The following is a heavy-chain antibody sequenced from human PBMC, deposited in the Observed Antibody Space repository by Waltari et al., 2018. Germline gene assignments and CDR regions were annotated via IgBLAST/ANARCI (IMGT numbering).Heavy chain of an antibody. J-gene: IGHJ4*02. CDR3: ARQDGEAIYYFDY. CDR2: TYPTYPDT. Sequence: EVQLVQSGTEVKKPGESLKISCKGSGYSFPSYWIAWVRQVPGKGLEWMGITYPTYPDTRYSPSFQGQVTISADKSISLAYLQLNNLKASDTAMYYCARQDGEAIYYFDYWGQGTLVTVSS. CDR1: GYSFPSYW. V-gene: IGHV5-51*01.